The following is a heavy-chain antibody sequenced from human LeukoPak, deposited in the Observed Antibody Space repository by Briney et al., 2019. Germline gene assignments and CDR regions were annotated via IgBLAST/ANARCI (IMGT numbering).Heavy chain of an antibody. Sequence: GMSLRLSCAASGFTFRSYGMHWVRQAPGKGLEWVAVISYDGSNKYYADSVKGRFTISRDNSKNTLYLQMNSLRAEDTAVYYCVGSVTTTDYFDYWGQGTLVTVSS. CDR1: GFTFRSYG. J-gene: IGHJ4*02. D-gene: IGHD4-17*01. CDR3: VGSVTTTDYFDY. V-gene: IGHV3-30*03. CDR2: ISYDGSNK.